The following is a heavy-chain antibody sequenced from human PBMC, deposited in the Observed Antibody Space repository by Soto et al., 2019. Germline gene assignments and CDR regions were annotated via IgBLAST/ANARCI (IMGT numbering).Heavy chain of an antibody. CDR1: GYDFSSYA. CDR3: ARDGGDCGYRLIYYYYIGLDV. V-gene: IGHV1-3*05. D-gene: IGHD5-12*01. J-gene: IGHJ6*02. CDR2: INIGSGNT. Sequence: QVQLVQSGAEEKQPGASVRLSCKASGYDFSSYAMHWVRQAPGQRLEWMGWINIGSGNTEYSQNFQDRITITRDTSSSTVYMELNGLKSEDTAVYYCARDGGDCGYRLIYYYYIGLDVWGQGTMVTVSS.